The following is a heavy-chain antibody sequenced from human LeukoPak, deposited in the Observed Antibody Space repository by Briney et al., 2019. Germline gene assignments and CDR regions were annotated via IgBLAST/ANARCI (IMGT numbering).Heavy chain of an antibody. J-gene: IGHJ6*01. CDR3: ARDLSRGVDDYYGMDV. Sequence: GGSLRLSCAASGFTFSSYAMHWVRQAPGKGLEWVALISFDGRSKYDADFVKGRFTISRDNSKNKLYLQMDSLRPEDTAVYYCARDLSRGVDDYYGMDVWGQGTTVTVST. CDR1: GFTFSSYA. V-gene: IGHV3-30-3*01. CDR2: ISFDGRSK. D-gene: IGHD3-10*01.